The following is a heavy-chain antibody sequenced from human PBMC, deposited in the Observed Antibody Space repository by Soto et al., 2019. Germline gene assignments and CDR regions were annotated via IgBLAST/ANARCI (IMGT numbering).Heavy chain of an antibody. CDR1: GADINTYS. J-gene: IGHJ6*02. V-gene: IGHV4-4*07. D-gene: IGHD6-19*01. CDR3: ARDREAGYNFYYGMDV. CDR2: IYTSASI. Sequence: SETLSLTCSVSGADINTYSWTWIRQPAGKGLEWIGRIYTSASINYNPSLKGRVTLSVDTSTNQVSPRLASVTAADTAIYYCARDREAGYNFYYGMDVWGQGTTVTSP.